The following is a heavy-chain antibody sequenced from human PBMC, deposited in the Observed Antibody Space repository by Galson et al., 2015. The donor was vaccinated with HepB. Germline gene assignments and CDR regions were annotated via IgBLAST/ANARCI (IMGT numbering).Heavy chain of an antibody. CDR3: ARYFRSGYYSLDY. J-gene: IGHJ4*02. D-gene: IGHD3-3*01. CDR1: GGSLSGYY. Sequence: LTCAVNGGSLSGYYWSWIRQTQGKGLEWIGEINHSGSPNYNPSLKRRVTISIDTSKNQFSLKLNSVTAADTAVYYCARYFRSGYYSLDYWGQGTRVTVSS. V-gene: IGHV4-34*01. CDR2: INHSGSP.